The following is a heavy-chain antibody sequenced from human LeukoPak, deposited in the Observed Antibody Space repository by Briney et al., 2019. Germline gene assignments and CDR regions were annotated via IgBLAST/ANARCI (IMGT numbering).Heavy chain of an antibody. Sequence: PGGSLRLSCAASGFTFSSYGMHWVRQAPGKGLEWVAFIRYDGSNKYYADSVKGRFTISRDNSKNTLYLQVNSLRAEDTAVYYCAKDSTTVTRAAFQHWGQGTLVTVSS. CDR3: AKDSTTVTRAAFQH. CDR1: GFTFSSYG. CDR2: IRYDGSNK. V-gene: IGHV3-30*02. J-gene: IGHJ1*01. D-gene: IGHD4-17*01.